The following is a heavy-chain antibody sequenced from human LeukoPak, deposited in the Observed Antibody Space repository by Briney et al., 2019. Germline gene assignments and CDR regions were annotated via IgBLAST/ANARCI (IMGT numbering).Heavy chain of an antibody. D-gene: IGHD4-23*01. CDR3: ARAPYGGALDY. Sequence: PSETLSLTCAVYGGSFSGYYWIWIRQPPGKGLEWIGEINHSGSTNYNPSLKSRVTISLDTSKNQLSLRLISVTAADTAVYFCARAPYGGALDYWGQGTLVTVSS. CDR1: GGSFSGYY. V-gene: IGHV4-34*01. CDR2: INHSGST. J-gene: IGHJ4*02.